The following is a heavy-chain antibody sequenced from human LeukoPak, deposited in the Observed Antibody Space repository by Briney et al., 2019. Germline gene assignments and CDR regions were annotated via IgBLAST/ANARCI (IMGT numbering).Heavy chain of an antibody. J-gene: IGHJ4*02. CDR1: GGSISGGSYY. D-gene: IGHD6-19*01. CDR3: ARRGFSGWEPFDY. Sequence: SETLSLTCTVSGGSISGGSYYWGWIRQPPGKGLEWIGSIYYSGSTYYNSSLKSRVTISVDTSKNQVSLKLSSVTAADTAVYYCARRGFSGWEPFDYWGQGTLVTVSS. V-gene: IGHV4-39*01. CDR2: IYYSGST.